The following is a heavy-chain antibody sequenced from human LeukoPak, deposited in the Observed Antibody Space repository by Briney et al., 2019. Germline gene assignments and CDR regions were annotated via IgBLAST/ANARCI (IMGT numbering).Heavy chain of an antibody. D-gene: IGHD2-15*01. J-gene: IGHJ6*02. CDR1: GYTFTSYD. CDR3: ARVPLYCSGGSCSFLGYYYYGMDV. V-gene: IGHV1-8*01. CDR2: MNPNSGNT. Sequence: ASVKVSCKASGYTFTSYDINWVRQATGQGLEWMGWMNPNSGNTGYAQKFQGRVTMTRNTSISTAYMELSSLRSEDTAVYYCARVPLYCSGGSCSFLGYYYYGMDVWGQGTTVTVFS.